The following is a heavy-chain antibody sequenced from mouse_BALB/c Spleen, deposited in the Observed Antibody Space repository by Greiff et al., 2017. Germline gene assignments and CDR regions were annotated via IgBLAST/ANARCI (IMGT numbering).Heavy chain of an antibody. D-gene: IGHD1-1*02. J-gene: IGHJ1*01. CDR3: ASQDYDWYFDV. CDR2: ISNGGGST. Sequence: EVKVVESGGGLVQPGGSLKLSCAASGFTFSSYTMSWVRQTPEKRLEWVAYISNGGGSTYYPDTVKGRFTISRDNAKNTLYLQMSSLKSEDTAMYYCASQDYDWYFDVWGAGTTVTVSS. V-gene: IGHV5-12-2*01. CDR1: GFTFSSYT.